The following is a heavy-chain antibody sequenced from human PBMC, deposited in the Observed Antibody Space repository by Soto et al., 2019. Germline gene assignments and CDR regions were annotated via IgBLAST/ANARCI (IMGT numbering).Heavy chain of an antibody. D-gene: IGHD2-15*01. Sequence: QVQLQESGPGLVKPSQTLSLTCTVSGGSISSGDYYWSWIRQPPGKGLEWIGYIYYSGNTYYNPSLKSRVTISVDTSKNQFSLKLASVTAADTAVYYCVSVDGGNPGFFDYWGQGTLVTVSS. CDR1: GGSISSGDYY. J-gene: IGHJ4*02. CDR3: VSVDGGNPGFFDY. V-gene: IGHV4-30-4*01. CDR2: IYYSGNT.